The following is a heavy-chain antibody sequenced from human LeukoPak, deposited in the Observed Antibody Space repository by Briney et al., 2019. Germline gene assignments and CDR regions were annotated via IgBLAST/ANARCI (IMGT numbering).Heavy chain of an antibody. CDR1: GGSISSYY. Sequence: PSETLSLTCTVSGGSISSYYWSWLRQPAGKGLEWIGRIYTSGSTNYNPSLKSRVTMSVDTSKNQFSLKLSSVTAADTAVYYCARESSYDILTGYYIEGYFDYWGQGTLVTVSS. D-gene: IGHD3-9*01. V-gene: IGHV4-4*07. CDR2: IYTSGST. CDR3: ARESSYDILTGYYIEGYFDY. J-gene: IGHJ4*02.